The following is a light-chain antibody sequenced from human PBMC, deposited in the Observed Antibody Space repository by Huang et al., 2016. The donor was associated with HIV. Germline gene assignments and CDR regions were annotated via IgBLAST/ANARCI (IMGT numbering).Light chain of an antibody. CDR1: QDIDNY. J-gene: IGKJ5*01. Sequence: DIQMTQSPSSLSASVGDSVTITCRSSQDIDNYLAWYQQKPGKVTKLLIFAASALKSWVPPRFSGIGSGTHFSLNISSLQPEDVATYYCQKYNSAPITFGQGTRLEI. V-gene: IGKV1-27*01. CDR3: QKYNSAPIT. CDR2: AAS.